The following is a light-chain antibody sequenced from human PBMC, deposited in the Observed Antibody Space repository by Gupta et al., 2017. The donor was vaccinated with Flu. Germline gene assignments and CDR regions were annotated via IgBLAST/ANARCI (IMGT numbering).Light chain of an antibody. J-gene: IGLJ3*02. CDR3: GTWDSSLSTWV. V-gene: IGLV1-51*02. CDR2: ENN. CDR1: SSNIGNNY. Sequence: KVTVSCSGSSSNIGNNYVYWYQHLPRTAPKLLIFENNQRPSGIPDRFSASKSGTSATLDITGLQTGDEADYYCGTWDSSLSTWVFGGGTKVTV.